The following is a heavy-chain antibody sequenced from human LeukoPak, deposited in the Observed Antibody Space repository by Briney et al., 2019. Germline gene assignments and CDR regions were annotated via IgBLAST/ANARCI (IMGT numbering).Heavy chain of an antibody. V-gene: IGHV3-23*01. J-gene: IGHJ4*02. CDR3: ANLAMVRGVIIPYYFDY. Sequence: GGSLRLSCAASGFTFSSYAMSWVRQAPGKGLEWVSAISGSGGSTYYADSVKGRFTISRDNSKNTLYQQMNSLRAEDTAVYYCANLAMVRGVIIPYYFDYWGQGTLVTVSS. CDR1: GFTFSSYA. CDR2: ISGSGGST. D-gene: IGHD3-10*01.